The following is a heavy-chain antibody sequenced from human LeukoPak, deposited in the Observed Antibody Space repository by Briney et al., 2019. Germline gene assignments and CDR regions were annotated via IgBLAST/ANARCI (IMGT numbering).Heavy chain of an antibody. CDR3: ARDKRAGANVYYYYMDV. V-gene: IGHV3-53*01. J-gene: IGHJ6*03. CDR1: GFTVSSNY. D-gene: IGHD1-26*01. Sequence: GGSLRLSCAASGFTVSSNYMSWVRQAPGKGLEWVSIIYSGGTTYFADSVKGRFTISRDNSKNTLYLQMNSLRPEDTAVYYCARDKRAGANVYYYYMDVCGKGTTVTVSS. CDR2: IYSGGTT.